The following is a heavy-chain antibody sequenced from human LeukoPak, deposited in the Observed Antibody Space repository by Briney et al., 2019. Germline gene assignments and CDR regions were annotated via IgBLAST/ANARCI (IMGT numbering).Heavy chain of an antibody. Sequence: SETLSLTCSVSGGSISSCTYSWGWIRQPPGKGLEWIGSFSCSGSTYYNPSLKSRVTISVDTSKSQFSLYMDSVTAADTAVYYCARDWNRYAYWGQGTLVTVPS. CDR1: GGSISSCTYS. V-gene: IGHV4-39*07. J-gene: IGHJ4*02. CDR2: FSCSGST. D-gene: IGHD1-1*01. CDR3: ARDWNRYAY.